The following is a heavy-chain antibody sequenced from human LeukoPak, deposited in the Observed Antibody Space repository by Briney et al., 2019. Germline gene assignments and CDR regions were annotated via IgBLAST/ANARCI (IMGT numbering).Heavy chain of an antibody. CDR2: IYYSGST. V-gene: IGHV4-59*08. Sequence: SETLSLTCTVSGGSISTYYWGWIRQPPGKGLEWIGYIYYSGSTNYNPSLKSRVTISLDTSKNQFSLKLSSVTAADTAVYYCARRLDFYGMDVWGQGTTVTVSS. CDR1: GGSISTYY. CDR3: ARRLDFYGMDV. J-gene: IGHJ6*02.